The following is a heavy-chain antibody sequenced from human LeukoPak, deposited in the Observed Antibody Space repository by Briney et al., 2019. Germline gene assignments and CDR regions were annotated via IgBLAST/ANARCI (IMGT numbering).Heavy chain of an antibody. V-gene: IGHV3-7*01. CDR1: GFTFSSYW. J-gene: IGHJ6*03. Sequence: PGGSLRLSRAASGFTFSSYWMSWVRRAPGKGLEWVANIKQDGSEKYHVGSVKGRFTISRDNAKNSLYLQMNSLRAEDTAVYYCANGDHMDVWGKGTTVTVSS. CDR3: ANGDHMDV. D-gene: IGHD4-17*01. CDR2: IKQDGSEK.